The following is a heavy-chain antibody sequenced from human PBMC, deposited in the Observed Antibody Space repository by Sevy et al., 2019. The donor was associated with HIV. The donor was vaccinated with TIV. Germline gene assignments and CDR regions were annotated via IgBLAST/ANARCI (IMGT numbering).Heavy chain of an antibody. CDR3: ARDRGYSARQHFDY. CDR2: ITAYNDNR. V-gene: IGHV1-18*01. CDR1: GYTFTSYG. Sequence: ASVKVSCKASGYTFTSYGINWVRQAPGQGLEWMGWITAYNDNRNYAQKFQDRVTMTTDTSTSTAYMELRSLRSDDTAVYYCARDRGYSARQHFDYWGQGTLVTVS. D-gene: IGHD1-26*01. J-gene: IGHJ4*02.